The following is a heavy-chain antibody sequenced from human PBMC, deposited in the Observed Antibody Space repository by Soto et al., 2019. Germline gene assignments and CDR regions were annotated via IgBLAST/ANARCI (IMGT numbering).Heavy chain of an antibody. V-gene: IGHV3-74*03. CDR3: AGAKDCGGSSCSGYHYYGMDV. CDR1: GVTFSSDW. D-gene: IGHD2-15*01. Sequence: EVQLVESGGGLVQPGGSLRLSCVASGVTFSSDWMHWVRHAPGKGLMWVSRINRDGSTTTYAGSVKGRFTVSRDNAKNTVYLQMNSLSAEDTAVYHCAGAKDCGGSSCSGYHYYGMDVWGQGTTVTVSS. CDR2: INRDGSTT. J-gene: IGHJ6*02.